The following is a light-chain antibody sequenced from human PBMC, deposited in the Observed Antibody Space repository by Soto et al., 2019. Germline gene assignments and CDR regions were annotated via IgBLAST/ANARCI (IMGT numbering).Light chain of an antibody. V-gene: IGKV1-5*01. Sequence: DIRMTPCPSSVSVSVGARVTKKRRASQNINRWLAWFQQKPGKAPELLIYDASSLQSGVPSMFSGTGAGTQFTPAVCGLQPDDFATYYRQQYNSAWTVGQGTKVDIK. J-gene: IGKJ1*01. CDR1: QNINRW. CDR3: QQYNSAWT. CDR2: DAS.